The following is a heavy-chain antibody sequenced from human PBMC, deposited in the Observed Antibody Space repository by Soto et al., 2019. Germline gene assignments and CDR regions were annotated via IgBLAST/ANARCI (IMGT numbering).Heavy chain of an antibody. CDR2: IYYSGST. D-gene: IGHD4-17*01. CDR1: GGSISSYY. J-gene: IGHJ4*02. Sequence: SETLSLTCTVSGGSISSYYWSWIRQPPGNGLEWIGYIYYSGSTNDNPSLKSRVTISVDTSKNQFFLKLSSVTAADAAVYYWVRLFPSGDYVFDYWGQGTLVTVSS. CDR3: VRLFPSGDYVFDY. V-gene: IGHV4-59*08.